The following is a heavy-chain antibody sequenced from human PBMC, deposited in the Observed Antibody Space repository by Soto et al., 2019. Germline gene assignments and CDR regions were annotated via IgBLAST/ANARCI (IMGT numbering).Heavy chain of an antibody. Sequence: ASVKVSCKVSGCTLTELSMHWVRQAPGKGLEWMGGFDPEDGETIYAQKFQGRVTMTEDTSTDTAYMELSSLRSEDTAVYYCATSCYGCGYNWFDPWGQGTLVTVSS. CDR1: GCTLTELS. CDR2: FDPEDGET. CDR3: ATSCYGCGYNWFDP. J-gene: IGHJ5*02. V-gene: IGHV1-24*01. D-gene: IGHD2-2*01.